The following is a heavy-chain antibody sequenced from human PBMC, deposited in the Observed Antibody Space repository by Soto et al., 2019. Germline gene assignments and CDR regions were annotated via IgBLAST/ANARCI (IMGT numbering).Heavy chain of an antibody. CDR1: GFSFNNFG. Sequence: QVHLVQSGGGVVQPGRYLRLSCAASGFSFNNFGMHWVRQAPGKGLEWVAVISYDGSNKYYADSVRGRFTISRDDSKDTLYLQMNSLRAEDTAVYYCAKDGTYCGGDCYPIFNFDSWGQGTLVTVSS. CDR2: ISYDGSNK. J-gene: IGHJ4*02. V-gene: IGHV3-30*18. D-gene: IGHD2-21*02. CDR3: AKDGTYCGGDCYPIFNFDS.